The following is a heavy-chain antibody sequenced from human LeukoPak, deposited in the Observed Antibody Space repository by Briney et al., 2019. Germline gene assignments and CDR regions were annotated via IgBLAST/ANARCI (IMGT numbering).Heavy chain of an antibody. D-gene: IGHD6-6*01. CDR2: IYYSGST. J-gene: IGHJ5*02. CDR3: ASFLHSSSLPWWWFDP. Sequence: SETLSLTCTVSGGSISSSSYYWGWIRQPPGKGLEWIGSIYYSGSTYYNPSLKSRVTISVDTSKNQFSLKLSSVTAADTAVYYCASFLHSSSLPWWWFDPWGQGTLVTVSS. CDR1: GGSISSSSYY. V-gene: IGHV4-39*01.